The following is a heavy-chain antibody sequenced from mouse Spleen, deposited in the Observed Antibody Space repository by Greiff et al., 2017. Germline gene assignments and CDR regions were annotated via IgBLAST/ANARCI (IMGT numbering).Heavy chain of an antibody. CDR2: ISSGGSYT. CDR1: GFTFSSYG. J-gene: IGHJ1*03. CDR3: ARQSYYGSSWYFDV. D-gene: IGHD1-1*01. Sequence: EVKVVESGGDLVKPGGSLKLSCAASGFTFSSYGMSWVRQTPDKRLEWVATISSGGSYTYYPDSVKGRFTISRDNAKNTLYLQMSSLKSEDTAMYYCARQSYYGSSWYFDVWGTGTTVTVSS. V-gene: IGHV5-6*01.